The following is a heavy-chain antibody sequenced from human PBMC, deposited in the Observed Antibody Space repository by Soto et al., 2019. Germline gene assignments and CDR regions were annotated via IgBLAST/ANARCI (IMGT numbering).Heavy chain of an antibody. V-gene: IGHV3-7*03. J-gene: IGHJ4*02. Sequence: EVQLVESGGGLVQPGGSLRLSCAVSGFTVSHYWMSWVRQAPGKGLEWVATINQDGSETYYADSLKGRFTISRDNGKNSLSLQMNSLRVDDTAVFYCGSGSSGWSDYWGQGTLVTVSS. CDR2: INQDGSET. CDR3: GSGSSGWSDY. D-gene: IGHD6-19*01. CDR1: GFTVSHYW.